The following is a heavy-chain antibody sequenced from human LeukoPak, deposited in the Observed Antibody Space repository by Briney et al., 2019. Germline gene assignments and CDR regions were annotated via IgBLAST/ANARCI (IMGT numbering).Heavy chain of an antibody. V-gene: IGHV3-33*01. CDR3: ARGYYYDFSVTPDY. CDR2: IWHDGRNE. D-gene: IGHD3-22*01. CDR1: GFIFSNYA. Sequence: PGGSLRLSCAGSGFIFSNYAMHWVRQAPGKGLEWVAVIWHDGRNEYYADSVKGRFTISRDTSKNTLYLQMNSLRVEDTAVYYCARGYYYDFSVTPDYWGQGTLVTVSS. J-gene: IGHJ4*02.